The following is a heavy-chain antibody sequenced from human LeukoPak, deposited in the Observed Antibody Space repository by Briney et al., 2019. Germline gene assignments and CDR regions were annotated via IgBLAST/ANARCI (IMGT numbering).Heavy chain of an antibody. D-gene: IGHD4-23*01. Sequence: GGSLRLSCAASGFTFTNNFMSWVRQVPGKGLEWVANIKQDGSEKYYVDSVKGRFTISRDNAKNSLYLQMNSLRAEDTAVYFCACRRWKTSAVDYWGQGTLVTVSS. V-gene: IGHV3-7*01. CDR2: IKQDGSEK. J-gene: IGHJ4*02. CDR1: GFTFTNNF. CDR3: ACRRWKTSAVDY.